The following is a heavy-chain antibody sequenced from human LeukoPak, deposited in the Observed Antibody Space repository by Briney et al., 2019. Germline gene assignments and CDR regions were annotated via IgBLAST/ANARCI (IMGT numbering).Heavy chain of an antibody. CDR3: ASWGYSSGWYDAFDI. D-gene: IGHD6-19*01. Sequence: GESLKISCKGSGYSFTSYWIGWVRQMPGKGLEWMGIIYPSDSDTRYSPSFQGQVTISADKSISTAYLQWSSLKASDTAMYYCASWGYSSGWYDAFDIWGQGTMVTVSS. CDR2: IYPSDSDT. CDR1: GYSFTSYW. J-gene: IGHJ3*02. V-gene: IGHV5-51*01.